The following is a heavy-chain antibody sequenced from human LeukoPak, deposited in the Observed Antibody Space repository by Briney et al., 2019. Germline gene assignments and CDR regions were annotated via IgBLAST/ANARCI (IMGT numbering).Heavy chain of an antibody. CDR2: IIPIFGTA. CDR1: GGTFSSYA. J-gene: IGHJ4*02. D-gene: IGHD6-13*01. Sequence: GASVKVSCKASGGTFSSYAISWVRQAPGQGLEWMGGIIPIFGTANYAQKFQGRVTITADESTSTAYMELSSLRSEDTAVYYCARYNRSDTRIAAAPFFDYWGQGTLVTVSS. V-gene: IGHV1-69*13. CDR3: ARYNRSDTRIAAAPFFDY.